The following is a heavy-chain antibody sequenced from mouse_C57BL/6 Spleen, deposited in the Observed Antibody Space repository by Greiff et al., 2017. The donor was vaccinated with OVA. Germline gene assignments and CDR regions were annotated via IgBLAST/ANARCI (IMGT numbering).Heavy chain of an antibody. V-gene: IGHV1-55*01. CDR2: IYPGSGCT. CDR3: ARVAYCSNYFDY. CDR1: GYTFTSYW. Sequence: VQLQQPGAELVKPGASVKMSCKASGYTFTSYWITWVKQRPGQGLEWIGDIYPGSGCTNYNEKFKSKATVTVDTSSSTAYMQLSSLTSEDSAVYYCARVAYCSNYFDYWGQGTTLTVSS. J-gene: IGHJ2*01. D-gene: IGHD2-5*01.